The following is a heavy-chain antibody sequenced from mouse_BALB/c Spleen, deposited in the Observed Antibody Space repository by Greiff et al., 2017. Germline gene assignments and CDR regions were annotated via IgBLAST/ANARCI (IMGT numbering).Heavy chain of an antibody. V-gene: IGHV1-62-2*01. CDR3: ARHEVVLELFAY. CDR2: FYPGSGSI. CDR1: GYTFTEYI. Sequence: QVQLKESGAELVKPGASVKLSCKASGYTFTEYIIHWVKQRSGQGLEWIGWFYPGSGSIKYNEKFKDKATLTADKSSSTVYMELSRLTSEDSAVYFCARHEVVLELFAYWGQGTLVTVSA. J-gene: IGHJ3*01.